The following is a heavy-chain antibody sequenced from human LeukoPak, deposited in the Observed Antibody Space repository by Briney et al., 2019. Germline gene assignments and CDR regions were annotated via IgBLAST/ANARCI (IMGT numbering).Heavy chain of an antibody. V-gene: IGHV3-23*01. D-gene: IGHD3-9*01. Sequence: GGSLRLPCAASGFTFSSYAMSWVRQAPGKGLEWVSAISGSGGSTYYADSVKGRFTISRDNSKNTLYLQMNSLRAEDTAVYYCAKALPVDFTPHYYYYGMDVWGQGTTVTVSS. CDR2: ISGSGGST. CDR3: AKALPVDFTPHYYYYGMDV. CDR1: GFTFSSYA. J-gene: IGHJ6*02.